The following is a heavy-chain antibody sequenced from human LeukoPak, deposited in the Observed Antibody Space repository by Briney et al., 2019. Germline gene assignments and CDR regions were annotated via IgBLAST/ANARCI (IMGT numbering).Heavy chain of an antibody. CDR3: VQTIGWPGFDY. CDR2: IYDGVPT. V-gene: IGHV4-4*09. CDR1: GLPISRFF. J-gene: IGHJ4*02. D-gene: IGHD6-19*01. Sequence: PSETLSLICTTSGLPISRFFWNWVRQPPGKGLEWIGNIYDGVPTFFNPSLKSRVTISVDTSKGQFSLQLASVTAADTAVYYCVQTIGWPGFDYWGQGILVTVSS.